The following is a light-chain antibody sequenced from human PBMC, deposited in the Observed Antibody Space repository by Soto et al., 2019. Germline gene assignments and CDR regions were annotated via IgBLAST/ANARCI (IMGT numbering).Light chain of an antibody. V-gene: IGKV1-8*01. CDR1: QGISSY. CDR3: QQYYSYPPLT. J-gene: IGKJ1*01. Sequence: AIRMTQSPSSLSASTGDRVTITCRASQGISSYLAWYQQKPGKAPKLLIYAASTLQSGVPSRFSGSGSGTDFTLTISCLQSEEFATYYCQQYYSYPPLTFGQGTKV. CDR2: AAS.